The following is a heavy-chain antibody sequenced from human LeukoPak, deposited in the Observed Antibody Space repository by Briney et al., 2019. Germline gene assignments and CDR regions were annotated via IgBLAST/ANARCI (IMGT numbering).Heavy chain of an antibody. CDR1: GFNFNNFA. D-gene: IGHD2-21*01. V-gene: IGHV3-23*01. J-gene: IGHJ4*02. CDR2: MIGPADTT. CDR3: AKGAEIAH. Sequence: GGSLRLSCAASGFNFNNFAMSWVRQAPGKGLEWLSAMIGPADTTYYAESVKGRFTISRDYSNSMVFLQMNSLRVEATAIYYCAKGAEIAHWGQGTLVTVSS.